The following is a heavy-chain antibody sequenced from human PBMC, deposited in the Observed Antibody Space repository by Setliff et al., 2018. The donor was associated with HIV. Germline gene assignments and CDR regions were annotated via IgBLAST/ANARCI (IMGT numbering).Heavy chain of an antibody. D-gene: IGHD5-12*01. CDR1: GYSFTFYS. J-gene: IGHJ4*02. CDR3: ARVGDGYNSFDY. CDR2: INPSGGST. Sequence: ASVKVSCKASGYSFTFYSMHWVRQAPGHGLEWMGIINPSGGSTTYSQKFQGRVIMTRDTSTSTVYMELNSLRSEDTAVYYCARVGDGYNSFDYWGQGTLVTVS. V-gene: IGHV1-46*01.